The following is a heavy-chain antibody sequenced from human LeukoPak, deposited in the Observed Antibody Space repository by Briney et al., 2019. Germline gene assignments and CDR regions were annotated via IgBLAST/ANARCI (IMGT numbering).Heavy chain of an antibody. Sequence: GGSLRLSCAASGFTFSSYGMHWVRQAPGKGLEWVAVISYVGSNKYYADSVEGRFTISRDNSKNTLYLQMNSLRAEDTAVYYCAKMWDYYDSSGYYGYDAFDIWGQGSMVTVSS. CDR3: AKMWDYYDSSGYYGYDAFDI. J-gene: IGHJ3*02. D-gene: IGHD3-22*01. CDR1: GFTFSSYG. CDR2: ISYVGSNK. V-gene: IGHV3-30*18.